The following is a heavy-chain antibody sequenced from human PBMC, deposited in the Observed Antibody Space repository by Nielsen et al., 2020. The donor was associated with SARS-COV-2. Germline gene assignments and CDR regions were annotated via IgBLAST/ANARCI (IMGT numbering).Heavy chain of an antibody. D-gene: IGHD2/OR15-2a*01. CDR2: IYSGGST. V-gene: IGHV3-53*01. Sequence: GESLKISCAASGFTVSSNYMSWVRQAPGKGLEWVSVIYSGGSTYYADSVKGRFTISRDNSKNTLYLQMNSLRAEDTAVYYCATNIYYYYGMDVWGQGTTVTVSS. J-gene: IGHJ6*02. CDR3: ATNIYYYYGMDV. CDR1: GFTVSSNY.